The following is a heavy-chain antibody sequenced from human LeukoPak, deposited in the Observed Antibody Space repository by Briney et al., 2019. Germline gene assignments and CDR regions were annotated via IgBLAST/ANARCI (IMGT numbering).Heavy chain of an antibody. CDR1: GYTFTCYY. CDR2: INPNSGGT. J-gene: IGHJ4*02. V-gene: IGHV1-2*02. CDR3: ARWGIRGGPGVVYFDY. D-gene: IGHD3-10*01. Sequence: AAVKVACKTSGYTFTCYYMHLLRRARGQGLEWMGWINPNSGGTNDLQKFQGGVTMTRYTSIRLTYMEMSRLRSDDTAVYYCARWGIRGGPGVVYFDYWGQGTLVTVPS.